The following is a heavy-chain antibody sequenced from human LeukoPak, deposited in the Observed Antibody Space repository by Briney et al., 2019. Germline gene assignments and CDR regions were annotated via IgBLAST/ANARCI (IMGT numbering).Heavy chain of an antibody. CDR3: ARNLEVGYCSGGRSNYGMDV. Sequence: ASVKVSCKASGYTFTSYDINWVRQATGQGLEWMGWMNPNSGNTGYAQKFQGRVTMSRNTSISTAYMELSSLRSEDTAVYYCARNLEVGYCSGGRSNYGMDVWGQGTTVTVSS. CDR1: GYTFTSYD. CDR2: MNPNSGNT. J-gene: IGHJ6*02. V-gene: IGHV1-8*01. D-gene: IGHD2-15*01.